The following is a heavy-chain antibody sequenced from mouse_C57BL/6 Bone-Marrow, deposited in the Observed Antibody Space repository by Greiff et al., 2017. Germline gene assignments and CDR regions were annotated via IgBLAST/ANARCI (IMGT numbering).Heavy chain of an antibody. Sequence: EVKLMASEGGLVQPGSSMKLSCTASGFTFSDYYMAWVRQVPEKGLEWVANINYDGSSTYYLDSLKSRFIISRDNAKNILYLQMSSLKSEDTATYYCARDGPYAMDYWGQGTSVTVSS. CDR3: ARDGPYAMDY. J-gene: IGHJ4*01. CDR2: INYDGSST. CDR1: GFTFSDYY. V-gene: IGHV5-16*01.